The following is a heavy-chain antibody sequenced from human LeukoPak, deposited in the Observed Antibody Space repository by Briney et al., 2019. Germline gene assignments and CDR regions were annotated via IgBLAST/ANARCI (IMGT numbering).Heavy chain of an antibody. V-gene: IGHV3-21*01. CDR1: GFTFSSYA. CDR3: ARDIAASNYGMDV. D-gene: IGHD6-13*01. CDR2: ISSSSSYI. J-gene: IGHJ6*02. Sequence: GGSLRLSCAASGFTFSSYAMSWVRQAPGKGLEWVSSISSSSSYIYYADSVKGRFTISRDNAKNSLYLQMNSLRAEDTAVYYCARDIAASNYGMDVWGQGTTVTVSS.